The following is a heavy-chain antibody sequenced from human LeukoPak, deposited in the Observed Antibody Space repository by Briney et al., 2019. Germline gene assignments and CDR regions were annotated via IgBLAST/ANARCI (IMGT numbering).Heavy chain of an antibody. J-gene: IGHJ6*02. V-gene: IGHV4-59*08. CDR3: ARQGGGWYGDYYYYGMDV. CDR1: GGSISSYY. D-gene: IGHD6-19*01. CDR2: IYYSGST. Sequence: SETLSLTCTVSGGSISSYYWSWIRQPPGKGLEWIGYIYYSGSTNYNPSLKSRVTISVDTSKNQFSLKLSSVTAADTAVYYCARQGGGWYGDYYYYGMDVWGQGTTVTVSS.